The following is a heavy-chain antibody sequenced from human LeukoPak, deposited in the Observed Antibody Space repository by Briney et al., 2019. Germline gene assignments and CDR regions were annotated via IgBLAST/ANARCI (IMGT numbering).Heavy chain of an antibody. D-gene: IGHD3-10*01. CDR1: GYTFTSYG. CDR3: ARDSLTMVRGVIGY. Sequence: GASVKVSCKASGYTFTSYGISWVRQAPGQGLEWMGWISAYNGNTNYAQKLQGRVTMTTETSTSTAYMELRSLRSDDTAVYYCARDSLTMVRGVIGYWGQGTLVTVSS. J-gene: IGHJ4*02. CDR2: ISAYNGNT. V-gene: IGHV1-18*01.